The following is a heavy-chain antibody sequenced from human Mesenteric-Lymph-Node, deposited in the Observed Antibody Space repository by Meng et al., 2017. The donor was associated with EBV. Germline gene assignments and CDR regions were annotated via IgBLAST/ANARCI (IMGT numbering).Heavy chain of an antibody. CDR2: MNNGGTS. J-gene: IGHJ4*02. CDR1: GESFRGFY. Sequence: GQFQHGAAGLLNPSEPLPLTCPVYGESFRGFYWSWVRQAPGKGLEWIGEMNNGGTSNYNPSLESRVTISVDPSKNQFSLNLRSVTAADTAVYYCARVKPSIWFGELFYYFDYWGPGILVTVSS. V-gene: IGHV4-34*01. CDR3: ARVKPSIWFGELFYYFDY. D-gene: IGHD3-10*01.